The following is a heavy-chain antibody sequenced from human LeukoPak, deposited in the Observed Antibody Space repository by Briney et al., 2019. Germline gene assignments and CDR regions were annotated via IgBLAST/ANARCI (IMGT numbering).Heavy chain of an antibody. V-gene: IGHV4-59*08. CDR1: GGSISNYY. Sequence: PSETLSLTCTVSGGSISNYYWSWIRQPPGKGLEWIGFIHYSGSTNYNPSLKSRVGISVDTSKNQFSLKLSSVTAADTAVYYCARLDYYDSSGHIDYWGQGTLVTVSS. D-gene: IGHD3-22*01. CDR2: IHYSGST. CDR3: ARLDYYDSSGHIDY. J-gene: IGHJ4*02.